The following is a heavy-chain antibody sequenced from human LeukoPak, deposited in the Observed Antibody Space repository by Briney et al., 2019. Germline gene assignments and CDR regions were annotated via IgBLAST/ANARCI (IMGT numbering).Heavy chain of an antibody. J-gene: IGHJ4*02. Sequence: GESLKISCKGSGYSFTSYWIGWVRQMPGKGLEWMGIIYPADSETRYSPSFQGQVTISADKSVSTAYLQWSSLKASDTGMYYCARDTLTENFDYWGQGTLVTVSS. CDR3: ARDTLTENFDY. CDR1: GYSFTSYW. D-gene: IGHD5-18*01. CDR2: IYPADSET. V-gene: IGHV5-51*01.